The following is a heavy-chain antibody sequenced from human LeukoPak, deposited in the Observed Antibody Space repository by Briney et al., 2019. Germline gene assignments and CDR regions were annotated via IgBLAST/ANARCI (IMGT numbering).Heavy chain of an antibody. CDR3: ARVRGRDGTYYFDY. CDR2: ISAYNGNT. J-gene: IGHJ4*02. Sequence: VAPVKVSCKASGYIFTSYGISWVRQAPGQGLEWMGWISAYNGNTNYAQKLQGRVTVTTDTSTSTAYMELRGLTSDDTAVYYCARVRGRDGTYYFDYWGQGTLVTVSS. D-gene: IGHD5-24*01. V-gene: IGHV1-18*01. CDR1: GYIFTSYG.